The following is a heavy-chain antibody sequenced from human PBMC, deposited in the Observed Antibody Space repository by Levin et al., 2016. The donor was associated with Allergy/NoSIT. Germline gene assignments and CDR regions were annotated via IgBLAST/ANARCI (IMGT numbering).Heavy chain of an antibody. Sequence: WIRQPPGKGLEWVSAISGSGGSTYYADSVKGRFTISRDNSKNTLYLQMNSLRAEDTAVYYCATRYSSSWYGWGYWGQGTLVTVSS. V-gene: IGHV3-23*01. D-gene: IGHD6-13*01. CDR3: ATRYSSSWYGWGY. J-gene: IGHJ4*02. CDR2: ISGSGGST.